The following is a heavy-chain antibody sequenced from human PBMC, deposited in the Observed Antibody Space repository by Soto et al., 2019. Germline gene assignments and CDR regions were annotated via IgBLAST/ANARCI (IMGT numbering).Heavy chain of an antibody. CDR3: ARATTSTAYGMDV. D-gene: IGHD1-1*01. Sequence: EVQLVESGGGLVQPGGSLRLSCAASGFTFSDYGRHWVRQIQGKGLVWVSRINGVGSSTVYAASVKGRFSISRDNVKNILYVHMNSLRVEDTAVYYCARATTSTAYGMDVWGQGTTVTVSS. V-gene: IGHV3-74*01. J-gene: IGHJ6*02. CDR1: GFTFSDYG. CDR2: INGVGSST.